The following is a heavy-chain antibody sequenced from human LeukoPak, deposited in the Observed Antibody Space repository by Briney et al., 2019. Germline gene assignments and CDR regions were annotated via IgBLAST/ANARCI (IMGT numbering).Heavy chain of an antibody. V-gene: IGHV3-20*04. D-gene: IGHD3-16*01. CDR2: INWNGGRK. CDR3: ARLHYGTFPPGY. Sequence: GGSLRLSCAASGFTFSSYAMSWVRQAPGKGLEWVSGINWNGGRKDYADSVKGRFTISRDNAKNSLYLQMNSLRGEDTALYYCARLHYGTFPPGYWGQGTLVTVSS. CDR1: GFTFSSYA. J-gene: IGHJ4*02.